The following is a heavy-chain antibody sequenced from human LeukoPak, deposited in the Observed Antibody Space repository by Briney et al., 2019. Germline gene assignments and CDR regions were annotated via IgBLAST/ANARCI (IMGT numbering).Heavy chain of an antibody. Sequence: PGGSLRLSCAASGFTFSNYAMHWVRQAPGKGLEWISYISSSSSAIYYADSVKGRFTISRDNAKNSLYLQMSSLRDEDTAVYYCAQKGGTDHWGQGTLVTVSS. CDR1: GFTFSNYA. CDR2: ISSSSSAI. J-gene: IGHJ4*02. D-gene: IGHD2-15*01. CDR3: AQKGGTDH. V-gene: IGHV3-48*02.